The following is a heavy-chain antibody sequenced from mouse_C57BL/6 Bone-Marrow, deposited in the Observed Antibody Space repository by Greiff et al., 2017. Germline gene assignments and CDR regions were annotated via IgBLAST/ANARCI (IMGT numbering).Heavy chain of an antibody. CDR1: GYTFTSHW. V-gene: IGHV1-56*01. Sequence: QVQLQQSGPELVRPGASVKISCKAPGYTFTSHWMQWVRQRPGQGLAWIGEIFPGNGCTYYNEKFKGKATLTVDTSSSTAYMQLNSLTADYSAGYCCAIPYYFDYWGQGTTLTVSS. CDR2: IFPGNGCT. CDR3: AIPYYFDY. J-gene: IGHJ2*01.